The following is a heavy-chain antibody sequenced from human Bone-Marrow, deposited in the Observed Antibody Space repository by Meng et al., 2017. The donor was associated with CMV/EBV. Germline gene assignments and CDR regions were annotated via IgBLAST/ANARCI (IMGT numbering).Heavy chain of an antibody. V-gene: IGHV3-7*01. D-gene: IGHD6-13*01. J-gene: IGHJ6*02. Sequence: GESLKISCAASGFNSSTYWMSWVRQAPGKGPEWVANINQDGRAKYHVGSLQGRFTISRDNAKNSLYLQMNSLRAEDTAVYYCARDWYSSSWYDHGGMDVWGQGTTVTVPS. CDR2: INQDGRAK. CDR1: GFNSSTYW. CDR3: ARDWYSSSWYDHGGMDV.